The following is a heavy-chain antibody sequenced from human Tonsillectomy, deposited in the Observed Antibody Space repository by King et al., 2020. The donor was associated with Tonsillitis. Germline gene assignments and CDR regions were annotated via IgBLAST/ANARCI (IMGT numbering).Heavy chain of an antibody. J-gene: IGHJ4*02. Sequence: VQLVESGGGLVQPGVSMRLSCAASGFTVSSNYMSWVRQAPGKGLEGVSVINSGGSTYYADSVKGRVTISRDNSKNTLYLQMHSLRAEDTAVYYCARERGDFWSGYIDYWGQGTLVTVSS. CDR1: GFTVSSNY. D-gene: IGHD3-3*01. CDR2: INSGGST. V-gene: IGHV3-66*01. CDR3: ARERGDFWSGYIDY.